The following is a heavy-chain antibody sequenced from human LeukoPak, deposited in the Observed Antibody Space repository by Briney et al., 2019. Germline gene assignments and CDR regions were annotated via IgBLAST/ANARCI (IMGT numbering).Heavy chain of an antibody. CDR3: ASLYYYDSSGYNDAFDI. CDR1: GGSISSGGYS. V-gene: IGHV4-30-2*01. Sequence: SETLSLTCTVSGGSISSGGYSWSWIRQPPGKGLEWIGYIYHSGSTYYNPSLKSRVTISVDRSKNQFSLKLSSVTAADTAVYYCASLYYYDSSGYNDAFDIWGQGTMDTVSS. CDR2: IYHSGST. J-gene: IGHJ3*02. D-gene: IGHD3-22*01.